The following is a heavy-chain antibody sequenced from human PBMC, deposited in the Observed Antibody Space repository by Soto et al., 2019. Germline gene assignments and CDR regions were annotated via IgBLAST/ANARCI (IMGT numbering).Heavy chain of an antibody. V-gene: IGHV4-61*01. CDR2: IYYSGST. D-gene: IGHD6-25*01. CDR1: GGSVSSGSYY. CDR3: ARPHGGSSGWDNWFDP. J-gene: IGHJ5*02. Sequence: SETLSLTCTVSGGSVSSGSYYWSWIRQPPGKGLEWIGYIYYSGSTNYNPSLKSRVTISVDTSKNQFSLKLSSVTAADTAVYYCARPHGGSSGWDNWFDPWGQGTLVTVS.